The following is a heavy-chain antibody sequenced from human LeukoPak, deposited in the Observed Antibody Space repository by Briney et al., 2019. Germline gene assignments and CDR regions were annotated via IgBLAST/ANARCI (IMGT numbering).Heavy chain of an antibody. V-gene: IGHV4-4*09. J-gene: IGHJ4*02. CDR2: IYTSGST. Sequence: SETLSLTCTVSGGSISSYYWSWIRQPPGKGLEWIGYIYTSGSTNYNPSLKSRVIISVDTSKNQFSLKLSSVTAADTAVYYCARRRIGEYYFDYWGQGTLVTVSS. D-gene: IGHD3-10*01. CDR3: ARRRIGEYYFDY. CDR1: GGSISSYY.